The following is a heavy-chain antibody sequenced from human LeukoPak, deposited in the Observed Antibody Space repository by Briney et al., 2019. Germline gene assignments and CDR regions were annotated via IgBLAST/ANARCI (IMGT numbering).Heavy chain of an antibody. Sequence: SETLSLTCTVSGGSVSDYYWSWIRQSPGKGLEWIGYIYYSGSTNYNPSLKSRVTISVDTSKNQFSLKLSSVTAADTAVYYCARVVGQSYMDVWGKGTTVTISS. CDR2: IYYSGST. J-gene: IGHJ6*03. CDR1: GGSVSDYY. V-gene: IGHV4-59*02. D-gene: IGHD3-10*01. CDR3: ARVVGQSYMDV.